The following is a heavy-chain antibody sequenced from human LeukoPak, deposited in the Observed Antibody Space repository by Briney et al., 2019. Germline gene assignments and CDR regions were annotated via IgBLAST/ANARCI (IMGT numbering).Heavy chain of an antibody. CDR3: AKDNAYSSGWLYYFDY. J-gene: IGHJ4*02. D-gene: IGHD6-19*01. V-gene: IGHV4-59*01. Sequence: SETLSLTCTVSGVSISSYYWSWIRQPPGKGLEWIGYIYYSGSTNYNPSLKSRVTISVDTSKNQFSPKLSSVTAADTAVYYCAKDNAYSSGWLYYFDYWGQGTLVTVSS. CDR1: GVSISSYY. CDR2: IYYSGST.